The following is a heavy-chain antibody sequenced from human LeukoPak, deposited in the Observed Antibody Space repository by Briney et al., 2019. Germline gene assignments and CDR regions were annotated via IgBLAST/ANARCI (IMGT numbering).Heavy chain of an antibody. CDR1: GGTFSSYA. CDR2: IIPIFGTA. CDR3: ARDGRRRLDYGDSENWFDP. Sequence: SVKVSCKASGGTFSSYAISWVRQAPGQGLEWMGGIIPIFGTANYTQKFQGRVTITADKSTSTAYMELSSLRSEDTAVYYCARDGRRRLDYGDSENWFDPWGQGTLVTVSS. D-gene: IGHD4-17*01. V-gene: IGHV1-69*06. J-gene: IGHJ5*02.